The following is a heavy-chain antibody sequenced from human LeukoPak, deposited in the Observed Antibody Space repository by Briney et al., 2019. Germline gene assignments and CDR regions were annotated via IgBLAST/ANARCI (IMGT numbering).Heavy chain of an antibody. CDR2: ISYDGSNK. CDR1: GFTLSSYE. Sequence: KTGGSLRLSCTVSGFTLSSYEMSWIRQAPGKGPEWVAVISYDGSNKYYADSVKGRFTISRDNSKNTLYLQMNSLRAEDTAVYYCASDYGDYFDYYYMDVWGKGTTVTVSS. J-gene: IGHJ6*03. D-gene: IGHD4-17*01. CDR3: ASDYGDYFDYYYMDV. V-gene: IGHV3-30*04.